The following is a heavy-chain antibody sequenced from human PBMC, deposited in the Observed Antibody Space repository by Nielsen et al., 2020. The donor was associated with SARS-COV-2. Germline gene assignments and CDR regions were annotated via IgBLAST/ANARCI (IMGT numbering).Heavy chain of an antibody. Sequence: WVRQAPGQGLEWMGGIIPIFGTANYAQKFQGRVTITADESTSTAYMELSSLRSEDTAVYYCARGGYCSGGSCYPTQYYYYGMDVWGQGTTVTVSS. CDR2: IIPIFGTA. D-gene: IGHD2-15*01. CDR3: ARGGYCSGGSCYPTQYYYYGMDV. J-gene: IGHJ6*02. V-gene: IGHV1-69*01.